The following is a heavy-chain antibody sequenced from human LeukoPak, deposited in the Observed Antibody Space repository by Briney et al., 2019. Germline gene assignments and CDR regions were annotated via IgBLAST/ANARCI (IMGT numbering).Heavy chain of an antibody. CDR2: IYYSGST. V-gene: IGHV4-59*01. CDR1: GGSFSGYY. CDR3: AREGVDCSGGSCYSGMDV. D-gene: IGHD2-15*01. Sequence: SETLSLTCAVYGGSFSGYYWSWIRQPPGKGLEWIGYIYYSGSTNYNPSLKSRVTISVDTSKNQFSLKLSSVTAADTAVYYCAREGVDCSGGSCYSGMDVWGQGTTVTVSS. J-gene: IGHJ6*02.